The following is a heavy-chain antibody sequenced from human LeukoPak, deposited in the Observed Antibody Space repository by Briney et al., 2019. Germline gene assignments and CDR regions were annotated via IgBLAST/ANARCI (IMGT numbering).Heavy chain of an antibody. V-gene: IGHV1-2*02. Sequence: ASVKVSCKASGYTFTSSYIHWVRQAPGQGLEWMGWINPDSGVTKYAQNFQGRVTMTRDTSISTASMEMRSLKSDDTAVCYCARDFGSSSAWYEFDYWGQGTLVTVSS. CDR3: ARDFGSSSAWYEFDY. CDR2: INPDSGVT. J-gene: IGHJ4*02. D-gene: IGHD6-19*01. CDR1: GYTFTSSY.